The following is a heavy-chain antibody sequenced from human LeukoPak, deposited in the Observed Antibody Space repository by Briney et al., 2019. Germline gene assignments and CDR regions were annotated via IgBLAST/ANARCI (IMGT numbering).Heavy chain of an antibody. CDR1: GFTFDDYG. V-gene: IGHV3-20*04. Sequence: PGGSLRLSCTVSGFTFDDYGISWVRQVPGKGLEWVSGINWNSGSTGYADFVKGRFTVSRDNAKKSVYLKMNSLRGEDTALYYCARDYCGGDCYPFDYWGQGTPVTVSS. D-gene: IGHD2-21*02. J-gene: IGHJ4*02. CDR2: INWNSGST. CDR3: ARDYCGGDCYPFDY.